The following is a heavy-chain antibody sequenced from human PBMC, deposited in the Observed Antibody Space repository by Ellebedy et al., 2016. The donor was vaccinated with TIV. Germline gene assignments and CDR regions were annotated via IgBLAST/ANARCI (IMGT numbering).Heavy chain of an antibody. J-gene: IGHJ5*02. CDR2: IDRGGSA. CDR1: GVTVSTNY. D-gene: IGHD7-27*01. V-gene: IGHV3-66*01. CDR3: ARDGDTNLWAFT. Sequence: PGGSLRLSCAVSGVTVSTNYMNWVRQAPGKGLDWVAFIDRGGSASYADSVKGRFTISRDNSKNTLYLQMNSLRVEDTAVYYCARDGDTNLWAFTWGQGTLVTVSS.